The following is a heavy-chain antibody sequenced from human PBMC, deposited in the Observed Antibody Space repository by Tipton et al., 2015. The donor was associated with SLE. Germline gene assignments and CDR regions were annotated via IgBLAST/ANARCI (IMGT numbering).Heavy chain of an antibody. Sequence: SSYWMSWVRQAPGKGLEWIGIIHYSGTTYYNPSLKSRVTISVDTSKNQFSLKVNSLTAADTAVYYCARDRAICTRTTCYGDNWFDPWGQGTLVTVSS. J-gene: IGHJ5*02. CDR2: IHYSGTT. CDR3: ARDRAICTRTTCYGDNWFDP. D-gene: IGHD2-2*01. V-gene: IGHV4-39*07. CDR1: SSYW.